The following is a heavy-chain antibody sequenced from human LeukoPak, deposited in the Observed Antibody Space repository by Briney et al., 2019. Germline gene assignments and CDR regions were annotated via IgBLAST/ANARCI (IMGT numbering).Heavy chain of an antibody. J-gene: IGHJ4*02. D-gene: IGHD6-13*01. Sequence: SETLSLTCAVYGGSFSGYYWSWIRQPPGKGLEWVGETNHSGSTNYNPSLKSRVTISIDTSKNQFSLKLSSVTAADTALYYCARGPGTWYYYWGQGTLVTVSS. V-gene: IGHV4-34*01. CDR3: ARGPGTWYYY. CDR2: TNHSGST. CDR1: GGSFSGYY.